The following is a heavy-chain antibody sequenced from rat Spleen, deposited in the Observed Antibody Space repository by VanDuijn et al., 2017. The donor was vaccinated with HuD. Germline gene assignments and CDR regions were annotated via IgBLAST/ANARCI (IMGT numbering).Heavy chain of an antibody. Sequence: EVQLVESDGGLVQPGRSLKLSCAASGFTFSDYYMAWVRQTPTKGLEWVATISYDGSGTYYRDSVKGRFAISRDTAKSTLYLQMDSLGSEDTATYYCATAGSRISRFAYWGQGTLVTVSS. CDR2: ISYDGSGT. J-gene: IGHJ3*01. CDR3: ATAGSRISRFAY. V-gene: IGHV5-29*01. D-gene: IGHD2-7*01. CDR1: GFTFSDYY.